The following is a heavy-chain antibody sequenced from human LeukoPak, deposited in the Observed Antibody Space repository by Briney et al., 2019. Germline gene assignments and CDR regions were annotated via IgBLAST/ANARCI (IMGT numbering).Heavy chain of an antibody. J-gene: IGHJ3*02. V-gene: IGHV1-18*01. CDR2: ISAYNGNT. D-gene: IGHD2-21*02. CDR1: GYTFTSYG. CDR3: AREGWKVVVTAIGFSNDAFDI. Sequence: ASVKVSCKASGYTFTSYGISWVRQAPGQGLEWMGWISAYNGNTNYAQKLQGRVTMTTDTSTSTAYMELRSLRSDDTAVYYCAREGWKVVVTAIGFSNDAFDIWGQGTMVTVSS.